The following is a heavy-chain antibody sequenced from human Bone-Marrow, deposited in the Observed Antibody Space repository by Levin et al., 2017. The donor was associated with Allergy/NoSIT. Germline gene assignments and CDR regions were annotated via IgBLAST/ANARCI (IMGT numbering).Heavy chain of an antibody. CDR1: GGTFSSYA. CDR3: ARVGGYWGGDCYPH. V-gene: IGHV1-69*13. D-gene: IGHD2-21*02. J-gene: IGHJ4*02. Sequence: SVKVSCKASGGTFSSYAISWVRQAPGQGLEWMGGIIPIFGTANYAQKFQGRVTITADESTSTAYMELSSLRSEDTAVYYCARVGGYWGGDCYPHWGQGTLVTVSS. CDR2: IIPIFGTA.